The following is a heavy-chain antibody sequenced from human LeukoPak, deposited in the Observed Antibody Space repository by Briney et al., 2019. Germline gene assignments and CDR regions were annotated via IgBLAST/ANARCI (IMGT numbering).Heavy chain of an antibody. CDR3: ARVPPVGLFYFDY. D-gene: IGHD2-15*01. J-gene: IGHJ4*02. Sequence: GGSLRLSCAASGFTFKTYAMSWVRQAPGKGLEWVSAISGSGGTTHYADSVKGRFTISRDNSKNTLYLQMNSLRAEDTAVYYCARVPPVGLFYFDYWGQGTLVTVSS. CDR2: ISGSGGTT. V-gene: IGHV3-23*01. CDR1: GFTFKTYA.